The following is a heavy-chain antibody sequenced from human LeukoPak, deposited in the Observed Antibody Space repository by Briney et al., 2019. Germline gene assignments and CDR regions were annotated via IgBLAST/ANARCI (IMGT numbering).Heavy chain of an antibody. CDR2: ISGSGDST. D-gene: IGHD3-16*02. V-gene: IGHV3-23*01. J-gene: IGHJ4*02. Sequence: GGSLRLSCAASGFSFSSYGMSWVRQAPGKGLEWVSGISGSGDSTYYADSVKGRFTISRDNSKSTLYLQMSSLRAEDTAVYYCAKVRYMGNYWDCWGQGTLVTVSS. CDR3: AKVRYMGNYWDC. CDR1: GFSFSSYG.